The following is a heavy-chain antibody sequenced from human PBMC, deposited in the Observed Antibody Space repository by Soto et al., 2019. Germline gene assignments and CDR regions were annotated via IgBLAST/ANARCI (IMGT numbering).Heavy chain of an antibody. D-gene: IGHD2-15*01. CDR2: INPNSGGT. CDR1: GNPFSRYY. J-gene: IGHJ6*03. V-gene: IGHV1-2*02. CDR3: ASLGTAFYSRVPV. Sequence: SVQVSCVPSGNPFSRYYRNWVRHAPGQGLAWMGWINPNSGGTNYAQKFQGRVTMTRDTSISTAYMELSRLRSDDTAVYYCASLGTAFYSRVPVWG.